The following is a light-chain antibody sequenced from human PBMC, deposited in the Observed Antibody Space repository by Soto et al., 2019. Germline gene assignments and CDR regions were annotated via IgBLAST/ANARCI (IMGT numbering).Light chain of an antibody. CDR2: SSN. J-gene: IGLJ2*01. CDR1: DSNIGSTA. Sequence: QSVLTQPPSVSATPGQGVTLTCSGGDSNIGSTAVNWYQQVPGTAPKLLIYSSNQRPSGVPDRISGSKSGTSASLAISGLQSEDEADYYCAAWDDDQHVWLFGGGTKVTVL. V-gene: IGLV1-44*01. CDR3: AAWDDDQHVWL.